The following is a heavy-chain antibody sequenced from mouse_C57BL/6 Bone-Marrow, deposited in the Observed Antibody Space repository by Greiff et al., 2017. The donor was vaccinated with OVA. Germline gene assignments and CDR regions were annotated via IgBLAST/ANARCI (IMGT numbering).Heavy chain of an antibody. CDR2: IDPETGGT. J-gene: IGHJ2*01. Sequence: QVQLQQPGAELVRPGASVTLSCKASGYTFTDYEMHWVKQTPVHGLEWIGAIDPETGGTAYNQKFKGKAILTADKSSSTAYMELRSLTSEDSAVYYCTRMGGNFHYFDYWGQGTTLTVSS. CDR1: GYTFTDYE. D-gene: IGHD2-1*01. V-gene: IGHV1-15*01. CDR3: TRMGGNFHYFDY.